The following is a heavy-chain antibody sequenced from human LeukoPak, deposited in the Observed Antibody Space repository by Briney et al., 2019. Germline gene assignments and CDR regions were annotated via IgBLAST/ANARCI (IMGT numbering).Heavy chain of an antibody. J-gene: IGHJ4*02. CDR2: ISGSGATT. V-gene: IGHV3-23*01. Sequence: GGSLRLSCAASGFTFSSYAMSWVRQAPGKGLEWVSAISGSGATTYYADSVKGRFTVSRDNSKSTLHLQMNSLRAEDTAVYYCAKGTYSSGWYYDFDYWGQGTLVTVSS. CDR1: GFTFSSYA. D-gene: IGHD6-19*01. CDR3: AKGTYSSGWYYDFDY.